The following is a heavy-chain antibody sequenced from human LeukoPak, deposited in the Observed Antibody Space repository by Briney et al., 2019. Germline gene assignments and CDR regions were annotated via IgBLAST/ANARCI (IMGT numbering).Heavy chain of an antibody. V-gene: IGHV3-7*01. CDR1: GFIFSSCS. J-gene: IGHJ3*02. CDR2: IKQDGSEK. Sequence: GGSLRLSCAASGFIFSSCSMSWVRQAPGKGLEWVANIKQDGSEKYYVDSVKGRFTISRDNAKNSLYLQMNSLRAEDTAVYYCARRDYDFWSGYYTGGAFDIWGQGTMVTVSS. D-gene: IGHD3-3*01. CDR3: ARRDYDFWSGYYTGGAFDI.